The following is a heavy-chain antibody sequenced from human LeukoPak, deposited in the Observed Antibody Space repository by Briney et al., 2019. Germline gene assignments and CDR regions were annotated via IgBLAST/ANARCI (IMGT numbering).Heavy chain of an antibody. Sequence: GGSLRLSCAASGFTFSSYAMHWVRQAPGKGLEWVAVISYDGSNKYYADSVKGRFTISRDNSKNTLYLQMNSLRAEDTAVYYCAVAGTKHLRLVDYWGQGTLVTVSS. D-gene: IGHD6-19*01. CDR3: AVAGTKHLRLVDY. CDR2: ISYDGSNK. J-gene: IGHJ4*02. V-gene: IGHV3-30-3*01. CDR1: GFTFSSYA.